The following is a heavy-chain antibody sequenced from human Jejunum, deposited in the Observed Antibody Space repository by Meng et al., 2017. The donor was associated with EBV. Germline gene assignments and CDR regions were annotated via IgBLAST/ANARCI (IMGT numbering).Heavy chain of an antibody. V-gene: IGHV3-23*04. CDR2: FSGSGGPT. Sequence: VELVGSGGGLVLPGGSLSLYCAASGFTFSSYAMTWVRQAPGKGLEWLSTFSGSGGPTYYADSVRGRFTISRDNSKTTLYLQMNTLRAEDTAVYYCAKDVVGATDFWGQGTLVTVSS. J-gene: IGHJ4*02. D-gene: IGHD1-26*01. CDR1: GFTFSSYA. CDR3: AKDVVGATDF.